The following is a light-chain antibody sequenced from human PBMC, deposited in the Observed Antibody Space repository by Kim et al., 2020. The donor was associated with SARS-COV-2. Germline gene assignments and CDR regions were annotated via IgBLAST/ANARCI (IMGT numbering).Light chain of an antibody. CDR2: EVS. V-gene: IGLV2-23*02. CDR1: SSDVGSYNL. Sequence: GQSITISCTGTSSDVGSYNLVSWYQQHPGKAPKLMIYEVSKRPSGVSNRFSGSKSGNTDSLTISGLQAEDEADYYCCSYAGSSTLVFGGGTQLTVL. CDR3: CSYAGSSTLV. J-gene: IGLJ2*01.